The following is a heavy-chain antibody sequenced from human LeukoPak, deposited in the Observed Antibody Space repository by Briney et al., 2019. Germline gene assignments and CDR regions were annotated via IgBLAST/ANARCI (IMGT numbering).Heavy chain of an antibody. CDR1: GLSFSNYW. CDR3: ASAYTYVRLGDH. D-gene: IGHD3-16*01. Sequence: PGGSLRLSCAVSGLSFSNYWMHWVRQAPGKGLVWVARTNLHGTAVDYADSVKGRFTISRDNAKNTLFLQVNSLRAEDTAVYYCASAYTYVRLGDHWGQGTLVTVSS. J-gene: IGHJ4*02. V-gene: IGHV3-74*01. CDR2: TNLHGTAV.